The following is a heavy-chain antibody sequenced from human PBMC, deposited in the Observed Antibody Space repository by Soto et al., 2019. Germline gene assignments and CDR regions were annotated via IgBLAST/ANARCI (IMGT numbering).Heavy chain of an antibody. Sequence: QVQLVQSGAEVKKPGASVKVSCKASGYTFTSYDINWVRQATGQGLEWMGWMNPNSGNTGYAQKFQGRVTMTRNTSKSTAYKELSSLRSEDTAVYYWGRGGGRARGEAAGSYWGQGTLVTVSS. CDR1: GYTFTSYD. V-gene: IGHV1-8*01. CDR3: GRGGGRARGEAAGSY. CDR2: MNPNSGNT. J-gene: IGHJ4*02. D-gene: IGHD6-13*01.